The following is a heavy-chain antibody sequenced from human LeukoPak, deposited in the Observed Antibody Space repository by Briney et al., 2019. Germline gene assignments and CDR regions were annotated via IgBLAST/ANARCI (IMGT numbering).Heavy chain of an antibody. J-gene: IGHJ3*02. D-gene: IGHD4-17*01. Sequence: PSETLSLTCTVSGGSISSYYWSWIRQPPGKGLEWIGYIYYSGSTNYNPSLESRVTISVDTSKNQFSLKLSSVTAADTAVYYCARGLTTVTTWGAFDIWGQGTMVTVSS. V-gene: IGHV4-59*01. CDR3: ARGLTTVTTWGAFDI. CDR2: IYYSGST. CDR1: GGSISSYY.